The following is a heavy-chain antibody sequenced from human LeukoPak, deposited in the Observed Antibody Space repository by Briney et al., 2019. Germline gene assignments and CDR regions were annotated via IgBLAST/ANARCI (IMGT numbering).Heavy chain of an antibody. V-gene: IGHV1-69*13. J-gene: IGHJ3*02. CDR3: ARDGLGITGTTGRRGNAFDI. Sequence: GASVKVSCKASGGTFSSYAISWVRQAPGQGLEWMGGIILIFGTANYAQKFQGRVTITADESTSTAYMELSSLRSEDTAVYYCARDGLGITGTTGRRGNAFDIWGQGTMVTVSS. CDR1: GGTFSSYA. D-gene: IGHD1-7*01. CDR2: IILIFGTA.